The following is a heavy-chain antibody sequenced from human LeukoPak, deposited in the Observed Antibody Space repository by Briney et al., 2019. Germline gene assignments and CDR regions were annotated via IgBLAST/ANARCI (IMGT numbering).Heavy chain of an antibody. CDR3: ARLAYYDSSGYGY. Sequence: SETLSLTCTVSGGSINSNNYYWGWIRQPPGKGLEWIGSIYSSGSAYYNPSLKSRVTISVDTSKNQFSLKLSSVTAADTAVYYCARLAYYDSSGYGYWGQGTLVTVSS. CDR2: IYSSGSA. J-gene: IGHJ4*02. CDR1: GGSINSNNYY. V-gene: IGHV4-39*01. D-gene: IGHD3-22*01.